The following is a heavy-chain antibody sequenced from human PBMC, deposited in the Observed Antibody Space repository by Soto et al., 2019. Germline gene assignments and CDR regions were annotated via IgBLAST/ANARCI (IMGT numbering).Heavy chain of an antibody. CDR3: ARSRDPLIVVVVAATENYFDY. V-gene: IGHV4-34*01. Sequence: SETLSLTCAVYGGSFSGYYWSWIRQPPGKGLEWIGEINHSGSTNYNPSLKSRVTISVDTSKNQFSLKLSSVTAADTAVYYCARSRDPLIVVVVAATENYFDYWGQGTLVTVSS. CDR2: INHSGST. CDR1: GGSFSGYY. D-gene: IGHD2-15*01. J-gene: IGHJ4*02.